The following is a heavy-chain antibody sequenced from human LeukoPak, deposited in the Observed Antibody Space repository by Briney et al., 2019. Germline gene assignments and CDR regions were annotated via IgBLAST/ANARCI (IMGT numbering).Heavy chain of an antibody. CDR2: ISSSSSTI. V-gene: IGHV3-48*01. D-gene: IGHD2-2*01. Sequence: GGSLRLSCAASGSTFSSYSMNWVRQAPGKGLEWVSYISSSSSTIYYADSVKGRFTISRDNSKDTLYLQMNSLRAEDTAVYYCAREGSTSCLDYWGQGTLVTVSS. J-gene: IGHJ4*02. CDR3: AREGSTSCLDY. CDR1: GSTFSSYS.